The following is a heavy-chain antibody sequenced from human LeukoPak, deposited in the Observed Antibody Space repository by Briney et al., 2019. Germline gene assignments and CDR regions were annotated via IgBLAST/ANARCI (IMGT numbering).Heavy chain of an antibody. CDR2: ISSSGSTK. D-gene: IGHD3-10*02. Sequence: GGSLRLSCTASGFTFSSYEMNWVCQAPGKGLERVSYISSSGSTKYYADSVKGRFTISRDNAKNSLYLQMNSLRAEDTAVYYCAELGITMIGGVWGKGTTVTISS. J-gene: IGHJ6*04. CDR3: AELGITMIGGV. V-gene: IGHV3-48*03. CDR1: GFTFSSYE.